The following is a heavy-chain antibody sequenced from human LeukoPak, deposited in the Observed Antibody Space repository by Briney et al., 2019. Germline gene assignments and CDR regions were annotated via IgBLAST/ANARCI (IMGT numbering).Heavy chain of an antibody. CDR1: GGSISSYY. V-gene: IGHV4-59*08. Sequence: PSETLSLTCTVSGGSISSYYWTWIRQPPGKGLEWIGYIYYSGSTNYNPSLKSRVTISVDTSKNQFSLKLSSVTAADTAVYYCARRSYGSASPLRMDVWGQGTTVTGSS. D-gene: IGHD3-10*01. J-gene: IGHJ6*02. CDR3: ARRSYGSASPLRMDV. CDR2: IYYSGST.